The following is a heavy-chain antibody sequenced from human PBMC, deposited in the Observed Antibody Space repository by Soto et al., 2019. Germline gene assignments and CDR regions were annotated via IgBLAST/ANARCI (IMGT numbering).Heavy chain of an antibody. CDR1: VGTFSSYT. CDR3: ARENGDYERADAFDI. CDR2: IIPILGIA. Sequence: QVQLVQSGAEVKKPGSSVKVSCKASVGTFSSYTISWVRQAPGQGLEWMGRIIPILGIANYAQKFQGRVTITADKSTSTAYMELSSLRSEDTAVYYCARENGDYERADAFDIWGQGTMVTVSS. D-gene: IGHD4-17*01. J-gene: IGHJ3*02. V-gene: IGHV1-69*08.